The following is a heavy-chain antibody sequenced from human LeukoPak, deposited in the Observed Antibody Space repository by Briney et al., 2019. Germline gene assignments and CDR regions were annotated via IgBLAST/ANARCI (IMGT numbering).Heavy chain of an antibody. J-gene: IGHJ3*02. V-gene: IGHV4-59*08. D-gene: IGHD6-13*01. CDR2: IYYSGST. CDR1: GGSISSYY. Sequence: PSETLSLTCTVSGGSISSYYWSWIRQPPGKGLEWIGYIYYSGSTNYNPSLKSRVTISVDTSKNQFSLKLSSVTAADTAVYYCARAVSSSWYAAFDIWGQGTMVTVSS. CDR3: ARAVSSSWYAAFDI.